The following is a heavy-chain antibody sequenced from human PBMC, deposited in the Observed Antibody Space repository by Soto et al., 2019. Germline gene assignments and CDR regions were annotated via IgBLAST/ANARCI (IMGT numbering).Heavy chain of an antibody. V-gene: IGHV1-69*02. CDR2: IVSSLDMT. J-gene: IGHJ5*01. CDR1: GGTLSSYT. CDR3: ATVNSTVTNGFES. D-gene: IGHD4-17*01. Sequence: QVHLVQSGAEVTKPGSSVKVSCKASGGTLSSYTISWVRQAPGQGLEWMGRIVSSLDMTNYARKFRCRVTITADKTTSTVYMEVSSLRSEYTAVYYCATVNSTVTNGFESWGQGTLVSVSS.